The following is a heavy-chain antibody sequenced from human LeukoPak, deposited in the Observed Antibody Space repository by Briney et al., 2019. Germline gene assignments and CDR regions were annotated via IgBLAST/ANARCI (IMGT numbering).Heavy chain of an antibody. CDR2: INPSGGST. Sequence: ASVKVSCKASGYTFTTYYMHWVRQAPGQGLEWMGIINPSGGSTSYAQKFQGRVTMTRDTSTGTVYMQLSSLRSEDTAVYYCARDPASDCSGASCYRDYWGQGALVTVSS. V-gene: IGHV1-46*01. CDR3: ARDPASDCSGASCYRDY. CDR1: GYTFTTYY. J-gene: IGHJ4*02. D-gene: IGHD2-15*01.